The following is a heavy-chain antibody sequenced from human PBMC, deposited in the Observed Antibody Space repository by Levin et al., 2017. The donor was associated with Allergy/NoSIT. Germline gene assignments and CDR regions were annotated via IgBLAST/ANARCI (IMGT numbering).Heavy chain of an antibody. CDR1: GFTFRSYG. CDR2: ISYDGSNK. D-gene: IGHD1-26*01. J-gene: IGHJ4*02. CDR3: AKDMGQGVMGATHY. Sequence: LSLTCAASGFTFRSYGMHWVRPAPGKGLEWVAVISYDGSNKYYADSVKGRFTISRDNSKNTLYLQMNSLRAEDTAVYYCAKDMGQGVMGATHYWGQGTLVTVSS. V-gene: IGHV3-30*18.